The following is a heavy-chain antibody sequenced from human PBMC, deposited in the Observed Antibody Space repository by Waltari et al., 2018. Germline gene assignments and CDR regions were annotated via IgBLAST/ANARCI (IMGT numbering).Heavy chain of an antibody. CDR3: ASLGYCSGGSCYSPYDY. D-gene: IGHD2-15*01. Sequence: QVQLQQWGAGLLKPSETLSLTCAVSGGSFSGYYWSWIGQPPGKGLEWIGEINHSGSTNYNPSLKRRVTISVDTSKNQFSLKLSSVTAADTAVYYCASLGYCSGGSCYSPYDYWGQGTLVTVSS. V-gene: IGHV4-34*01. J-gene: IGHJ4*02. CDR2: INHSGST. CDR1: GGSFSGYY.